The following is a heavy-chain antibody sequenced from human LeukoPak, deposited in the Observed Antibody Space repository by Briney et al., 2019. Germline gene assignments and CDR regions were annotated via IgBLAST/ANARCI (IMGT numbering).Heavy chain of an antibody. D-gene: IGHD6-6*01. CDR2: ISGSGGST. CDR1: GFTFSSYA. CDR3: AKDAGLAARPRWFDP. Sequence: GGSLRLSCGASGFTFSSYAMSWVPQAPGKGLEWVSAISGSGGSTYYADSVKGRFTISRDNSKNTLYLQMNSLRAEDTAVYYCAKDAGLAARPRWFDPWGQGTLVTVSS. J-gene: IGHJ5*02. V-gene: IGHV3-23*01.